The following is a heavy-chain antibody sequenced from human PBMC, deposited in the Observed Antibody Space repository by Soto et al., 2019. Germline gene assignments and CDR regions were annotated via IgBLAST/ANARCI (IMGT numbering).Heavy chain of an antibody. V-gene: IGHV3-9*01. CDR1: GFTFDDYT. CDR2: ISWNSVNT. J-gene: IGHJ6*02. D-gene: IGHD4-17*01. Sequence: SLRLSCAASGFTFDDYTMHWVRQAPWKGLEWVSGISWNSVNTAYADSVKGRFTISRDNAKNSLYLQMNSLRPEDTALYYCAKVQDYGGNSNVWGQGTAVTVSS. CDR3: AKVQDYGGNSNV.